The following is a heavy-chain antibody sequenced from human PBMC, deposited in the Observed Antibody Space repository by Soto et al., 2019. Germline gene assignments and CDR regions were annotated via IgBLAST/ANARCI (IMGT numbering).Heavy chain of an antibody. CDR3: ARRGSYRQPIDY. V-gene: IGHV4-39*01. D-gene: IGHD6-6*01. CDR1: GGSISSSSYY. J-gene: IGHJ4*02. Sequence: SETLSLTCTVSGGSISSSSYYWGWIRQPPGKGLEWIGSIYYSGSTYYNPSLKSRVTISVDTSKNQFSLKLSSVTAADTAVYYCARRGSYRQPIDYWGQGTLVTVSS. CDR2: IYYSGST.